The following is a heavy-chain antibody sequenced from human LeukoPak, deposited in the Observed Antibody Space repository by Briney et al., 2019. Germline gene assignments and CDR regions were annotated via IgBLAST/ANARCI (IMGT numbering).Heavy chain of an antibody. J-gene: IGHJ4*02. CDR3: AGYSSGWNYFDY. CDR1: GGSISSYY. V-gene: IGHV4-59*08. D-gene: IGHD6-19*01. CDR2: IYYSGST. Sequence: PSETLSLTCTVSGGSISSYYWSWIRQPPGKGLEWIGYIYYSGSTNYNPSLKSRVTISVDTSKNQFSLELSSVTAADTAVYYCAGYSSGWNYFDYWGQGTLVTVSS.